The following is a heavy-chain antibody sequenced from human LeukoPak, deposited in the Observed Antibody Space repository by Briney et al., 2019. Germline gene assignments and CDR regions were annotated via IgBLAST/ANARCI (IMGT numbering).Heavy chain of an antibody. D-gene: IGHD2-2*01. Sequence: GASVKVSCKASGYTFTGYYMHWVRQAPGQGLEWMGWINPNSGGTNYAQKFQGRVTMTRDTSISTAYMELSRLRSDDTAVYYCLISEVVPGVLFDPWGQGTLVTVSS. CDR3: LISEVVPGVLFDP. J-gene: IGHJ5*02. V-gene: IGHV1-2*02. CDR1: GYTFTGYY. CDR2: INPNSGGT.